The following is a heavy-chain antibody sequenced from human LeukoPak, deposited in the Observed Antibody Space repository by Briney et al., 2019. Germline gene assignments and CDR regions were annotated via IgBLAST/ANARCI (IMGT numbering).Heavy chain of an antibody. D-gene: IGHD6-13*01. V-gene: IGHV4-61*02. CDR2: IYTSGSP. Sequence: PSETLSLTCTVSGGYMRSGRYYWSWIRQPAGEGLEWIGRIYTSGSPNYNHSLKSRVTISVDTSKNQFSLKLSFVTAPDTAVYYCARGSAEFDYWGQGTLVTVSS. J-gene: IGHJ4*02. CDR1: GGYMRSGRYY. CDR3: ARGSAEFDY.